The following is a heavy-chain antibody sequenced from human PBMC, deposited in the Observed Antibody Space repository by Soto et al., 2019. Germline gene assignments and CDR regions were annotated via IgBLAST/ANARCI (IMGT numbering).Heavy chain of an antibody. Sequence: GGSLRLSCATSGFTFSRYAMSWVRQAPGKGLEWVSSINVDGATYYLDSVKGRFTISRDNSKNTLYLLIDSLRAEDTALYYCAKNYYFDNWGQGTLVTVSS. CDR2: INVDGAT. V-gene: IGHV3-23*01. J-gene: IGHJ4*02. CDR1: GFTFSRYA. CDR3: AKNYYFDN.